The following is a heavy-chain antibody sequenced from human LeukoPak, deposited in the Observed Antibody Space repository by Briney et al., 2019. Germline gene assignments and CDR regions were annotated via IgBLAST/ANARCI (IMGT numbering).Heavy chain of an antibody. CDR2: ISSSSSYI. Sequence: GGSLRLSCAASGFTFSSYSMNWVRQAPGKGLEWVSSISSSSSYIYYADSVKGRFTISRDNSKNTLYLQMNSLRAEDTAMYYCAKSRPPSVVVAAVDYWGPGTLVTVSS. J-gene: IGHJ4*02. V-gene: IGHV3-21*01. CDR1: GFTFSSYS. D-gene: IGHD2-15*01. CDR3: AKSRPPSVVVAAVDY.